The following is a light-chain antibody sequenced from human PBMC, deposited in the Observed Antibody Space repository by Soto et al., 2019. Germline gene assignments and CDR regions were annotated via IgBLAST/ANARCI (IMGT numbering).Light chain of an antibody. Sequence: EIVLTQSPATLSLSPGERATLSCGASQSVSSSCLAWYQQKPGLAPRLLIYDASIRATGIPDRFSGSGSGTDFTLTIRRLEPEDFAVYYCQQYGSSPPITFGQGTRLEIK. CDR2: DAS. J-gene: IGKJ5*01. CDR3: QQYGSSPPIT. CDR1: QSVSSSC. V-gene: IGKV3D-20*01.